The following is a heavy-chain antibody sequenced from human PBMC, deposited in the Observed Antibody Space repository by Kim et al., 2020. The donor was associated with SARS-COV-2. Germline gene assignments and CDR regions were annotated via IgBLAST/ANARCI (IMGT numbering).Heavy chain of an antibody. D-gene: IGHD3-3*01. CDR2: IRSKANSYAT. CDR1: GFTFSGSA. J-gene: IGHJ6*02. V-gene: IGHV3-73*01. Sequence: GGSLRLSCAASGFTFSGSAMHWVRQASGKGLEWVGRIRSKANSYATAYAASVKGRFTISRDDSKNTAYLQMNSLKTEDTAVYYCTRLGYYDFWSGYHTNYYYYYGMDVWGQGTTVTVSS. CDR3: TRLGYYDFWSGYHTNYYYYYGMDV.